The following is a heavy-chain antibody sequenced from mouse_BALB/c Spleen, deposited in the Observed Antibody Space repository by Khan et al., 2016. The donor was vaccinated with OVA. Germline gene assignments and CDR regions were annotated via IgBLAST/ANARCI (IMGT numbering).Heavy chain of an antibody. CDR2: IDPSTGYT. V-gene: IGHV1-7*01. J-gene: IGHJ2*01. CDR3: AVNGLSSIVTN. Sequence: QVQLKESGAELVKPGASVKMSCTASGYTFTTYWMHWVKQRPGQGLEWIGYIDPSTGYTEYNQKFKVKATLTTDKSSSTAYMQLSSLTSEDSAVYDSAVNGLSSIVTNWGQGTTVTVSA. CDR1: GYTFTTYW. D-gene: IGHD2-10*02.